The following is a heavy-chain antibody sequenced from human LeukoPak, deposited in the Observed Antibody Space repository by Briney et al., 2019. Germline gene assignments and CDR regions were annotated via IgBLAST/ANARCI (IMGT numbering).Heavy chain of an antibody. CDR1: GYSFTSYW. J-gene: IGHJ6*02. Sequence: GESLKISCKGSGYSFTSYWIGWVRQMPGKGLEWMGIIYPGDSDTRYSPSFQGQVTISADKSISTAYLQWSSLKASDTAMYYCARVLRITMVRGVTDYYYAMDVWGQGTTVTVSS. V-gene: IGHV5-51*01. CDR2: IYPGDSDT. CDR3: ARVLRITMVRGVTDYYYAMDV. D-gene: IGHD3-10*01.